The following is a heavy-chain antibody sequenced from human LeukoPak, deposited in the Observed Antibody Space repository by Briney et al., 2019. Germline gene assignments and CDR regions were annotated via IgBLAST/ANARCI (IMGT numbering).Heavy chain of an antibody. CDR1: GFTFSNYW. V-gene: IGHV3-7*03. D-gene: IGHD5-18*01. CDR3: ASGYRRLWLRN. Sequence: GGSLRLSCAASGFTFSNYWMSWVRQAPGKGLEWVANIKQDGNEKYYVDSVKGRFTISRDNAKNSLYLQMNSLRAEDTAVYYCASGYRRLWLRNWGQGTLVTVSS. J-gene: IGHJ4*02. CDR2: IKQDGNEK.